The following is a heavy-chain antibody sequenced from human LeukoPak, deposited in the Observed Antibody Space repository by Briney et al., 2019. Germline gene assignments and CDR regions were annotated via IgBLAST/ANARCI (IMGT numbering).Heavy chain of an antibody. J-gene: IGHJ3*02. V-gene: IGHV3-48*03. CDR1: GFTFSSYE. D-gene: IGHD2-8*01. Sequence: GGSLRLSCSASGFTFSSYEMNWVRQAPGKGLEWVSYISSSGSDIYYADSVKGRFTISRDNAKNSLYLQMNSLRAEDTAVYYCARKYCTNGVCYGLDAFDIWGQGTMVTVSS. CDR3: ARKYCTNGVCYGLDAFDI. CDR2: ISSSGSDI.